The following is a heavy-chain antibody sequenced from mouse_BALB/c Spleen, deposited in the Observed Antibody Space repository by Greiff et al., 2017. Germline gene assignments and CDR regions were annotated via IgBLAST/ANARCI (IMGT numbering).Heavy chain of an antibody. V-gene: IGHV1S81*02. CDR2: INPSNGGT. Sequence: VQLQQSGAELVKPGASVKLSCKASGYTFTSYYMYWVKQRPGQGLEWIGEINPSNGGTNFNEKFKSKATLTVDTSSSTAYMQLSSLTSEASAVYYGTRSAGTLGAWFAYWGQGTLVTVSA. J-gene: IGHJ3*01. CDR3: TRSAGTLGAWFAY. D-gene: IGHD4-1*01. CDR1: GYTFTSYY.